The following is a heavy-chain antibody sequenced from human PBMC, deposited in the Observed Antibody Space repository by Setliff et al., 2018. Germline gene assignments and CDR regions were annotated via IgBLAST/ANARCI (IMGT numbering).Heavy chain of an antibody. CDR3: ARDRSTVIRGVTSFFYYYMDV. D-gene: IGHD3-10*01. CDR1: GDSISSHY. V-gene: IGHV4-59*11. CDR2: IYYTGST. J-gene: IGHJ6*03. Sequence: SETLSLTCTVSGDSISSHYWSWIRQPPGKGLEWIGYIYYTGSTTYNPSLKSRVTISLDTSQNQFSLKLRSVTAADTAVYYCARDRSTVIRGVTSFFYYYMDVWGGGTTVTVSS.